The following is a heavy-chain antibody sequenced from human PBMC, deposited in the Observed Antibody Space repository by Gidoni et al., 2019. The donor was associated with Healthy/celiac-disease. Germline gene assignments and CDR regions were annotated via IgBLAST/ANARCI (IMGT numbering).Heavy chain of an antibody. Sequence: QVQLQESGPGLVKPSETLSLTCTVSGGSVSSGSYYWSWIRQPPGKGLEWIGYIYYSGSTNYNPSRKSRVTISVDTSKNQFSLKLSSVTAADTAVYYCARGVEDIVVVPAAHNFDYWGQGTLVTVSS. V-gene: IGHV4-61*01. CDR2: IYYSGST. CDR1: GGSVSSGSYY. D-gene: IGHD2-2*01. CDR3: ARGVEDIVVVPAAHNFDY. J-gene: IGHJ4*02.